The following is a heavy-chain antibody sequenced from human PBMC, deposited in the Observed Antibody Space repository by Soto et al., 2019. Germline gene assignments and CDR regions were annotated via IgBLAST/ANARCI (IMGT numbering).Heavy chain of an antibody. CDR1: GFTFITYA. D-gene: IGHD3-22*01. J-gene: IGHJ5*02. V-gene: IGHV3-23*01. CDR2: ISESGTHT. Sequence: GGSLRLSCAASGFTFITYAMSWVRQAPGQGLEWVAIISESGTHTYSADFVRGRFSISRDNSKKTLHLQMNNLSAGDTAVYYCATDLTSYYESTSYYGPGSQGTLVTVSS. CDR3: ATDLTSYYESTSYYGP.